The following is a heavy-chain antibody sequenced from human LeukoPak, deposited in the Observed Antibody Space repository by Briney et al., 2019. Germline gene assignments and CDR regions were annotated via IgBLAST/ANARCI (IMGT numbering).Heavy chain of an antibody. D-gene: IGHD4-17*01. V-gene: IGHV1-2*02. CDR3: ARGLYLRARGYGDHFNWFDP. J-gene: IGHJ5*02. CDR1: GYTFTGCY. CDR2: INPNSGGT. Sequence: GASVKVSCKASGYTFTGCYMHWVRQAPGQGLEWMGWINPNSGGTNYAQKFQGRVTMTRDTSISTAYMELSRLRSDDTAVYYCARGLYLRARGYGDHFNWFDPWGQGTLVTVSS.